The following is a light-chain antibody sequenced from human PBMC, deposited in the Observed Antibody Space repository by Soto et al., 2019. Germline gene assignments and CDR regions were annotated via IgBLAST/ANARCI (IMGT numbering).Light chain of an antibody. CDR2: AAS. V-gene: IGKV1-5*03. CDR3: QQYYSYPRT. J-gene: IGKJ1*01. CDR1: QTISSL. Sequence: DIQMTQSPSTLSASVGDRVTVTCRASQTISSLLAWYQQKPGKAPKLLIYAASTLQSGVPSRFSGSGSGTDFTLTISCLQSDDFATYYCQQYYSYPRTFGQGTKVDI.